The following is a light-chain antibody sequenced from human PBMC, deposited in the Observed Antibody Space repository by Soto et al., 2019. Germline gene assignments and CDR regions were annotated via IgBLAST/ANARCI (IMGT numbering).Light chain of an antibody. Sequence: QLVLTQPASVSGSPGQSITISCTGTSSDIGGFYYVSWYQHHPGKDPKLMIYQVSNRPSGVSNRFSGSKSGNTASLTISGLQAEDEADYFCSSYSSSSTFYVFGAGTKLTVL. CDR1: SSDIGGFYY. CDR3: SSYSSSSTFYV. J-gene: IGLJ1*01. CDR2: QVS. V-gene: IGLV2-14*01.